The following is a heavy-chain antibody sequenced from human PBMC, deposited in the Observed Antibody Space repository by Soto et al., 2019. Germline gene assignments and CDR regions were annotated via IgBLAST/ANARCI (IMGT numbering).Heavy chain of an antibody. D-gene: IGHD6-13*01. V-gene: IGHV1-18*01. Sequence: APGEVPCKAPRFIFASFCIRWVRQDPEKRIEWMGWISGYNDNTHYAQKLQGRVSMTTDTSTGTAYMDLRSLRSDDTSIYYCVRDSSSWFYYYYGMDVWGQGTTVTVSS. J-gene: IGHJ6*02. CDR1: RFIFASFC. CDR3: VRDSSSWFYYYYGMDV. CDR2: ISGYNDNT.